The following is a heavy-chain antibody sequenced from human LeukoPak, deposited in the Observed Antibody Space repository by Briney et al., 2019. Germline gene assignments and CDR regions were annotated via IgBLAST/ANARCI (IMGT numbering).Heavy chain of an antibody. CDR3: AVVVVPAAKDYYFDY. D-gene: IGHD2-2*01. CDR2: IYYSGST. V-gene: IGHV4-59*12. CDR1: GGSISSYY. J-gene: IGHJ4*02. Sequence: SETLSLTCTVSGGSISSYYWSWIRQPPGKGLEWIGYIYYSGSTNYNPSLKSRVTISVDTSKNQFSLKLSSVTAADTAVYYCAVVVVPAAKDYYFDYWGQGTLVTVSS.